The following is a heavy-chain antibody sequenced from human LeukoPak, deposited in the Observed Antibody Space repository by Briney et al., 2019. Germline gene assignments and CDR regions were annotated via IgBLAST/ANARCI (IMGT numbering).Heavy chain of an antibody. J-gene: IGHJ4*02. V-gene: IGHV3-21*01. CDR1: GFTFSAYS. CDR3: TSDSKCDY. Sequence: GGSLRLSCAASGFTFSAYSMNWVRQAPGKGLEWVSSISSSSDYIYYADSVKGRFTNSRGNDRNSLNLQMTSLRAEDAAVYYCTSDSKCDYWGQGALVTVSS. CDR2: ISSSSDYI.